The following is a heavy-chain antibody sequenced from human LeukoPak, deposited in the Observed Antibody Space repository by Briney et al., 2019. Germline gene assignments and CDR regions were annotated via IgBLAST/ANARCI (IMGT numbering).Heavy chain of an antibody. Sequence: PSETLSLTCTVSGGSISSSSYYWGWIRQPPGKGLEWIGSIYYSGSTYYNPSLKSRVTISVDTSKKQLSLNLRSLTAADTAVYYCARAFMPYYFETSGYYLDSWGQGILVTVSS. CDR2: IYYSGST. V-gene: IGHV4-39*07. CDR3: ARAFMPYYFETSGYYLDS. CDR1: GGSISSSSYY. J-gene: IGHJ5*01. D-gene: IGHD3-22*01.